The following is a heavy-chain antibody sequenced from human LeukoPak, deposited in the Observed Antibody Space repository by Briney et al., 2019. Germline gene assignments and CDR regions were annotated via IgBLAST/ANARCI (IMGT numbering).Heavy chain of an antibody. V-gene: IGHV1-69*13. D-gene: IGHD2-2*01. CDR3: ARDGCSSTSCFDY. Sequence: SVKVSCKASGGTFSSYAISWVRQAPGQGLEWMGGIIPIFGTANYTQKFQGRVTITADESTSTAYMELSSLRSEDTAVYYCARDGCSSTSCFDYWGQGTLVTVSS. J-gene: IGHJ4*02. CDR2: IIPIFGTA. CDR1: GGTFSSYA.